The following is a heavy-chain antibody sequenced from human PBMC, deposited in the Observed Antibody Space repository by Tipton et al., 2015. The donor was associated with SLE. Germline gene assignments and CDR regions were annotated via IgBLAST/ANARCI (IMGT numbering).Heavy chain of an antibody. Sequence: TLSLTCEVSGYSISSAYYWGWIRQPPGKGLEWIASIYHSGYTYYNPSLKSRVTISVDTSKNQFSLKLHSVTAADTAVYYCARGEREVDYWGQGTLVTVSS. CDR2: IYHSGYT. D-gene: IGHD3-16*01. CDR3: ARGEREVDY. J-gene: IGHJ4*02. CDR1: GYSISSAYY. V-gene: IGHV4-38-2*01.